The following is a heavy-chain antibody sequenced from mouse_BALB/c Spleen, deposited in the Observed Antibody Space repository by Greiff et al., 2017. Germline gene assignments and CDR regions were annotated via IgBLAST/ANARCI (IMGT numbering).Heavy chain of an antibody. Sequence: EVQGVESGGGLVQPGGSRKLSCAASGFTFSSFGMHWVRQAPEKGLEWVAYISSGSSTIYYADTVKGRFTISRDNPKNTLFLQMTSLMSEDTAMYYCAREGLRQAFAYWGQGTLVTVSA. CDR3: AREGLRQAFAY. CDR2: ISSGSSTI. D-gene: IGHD2-4*01. V-gene: IGHV5-17*02. J-gene: IGHJ3*01. CDR1: GFTFSSFG.